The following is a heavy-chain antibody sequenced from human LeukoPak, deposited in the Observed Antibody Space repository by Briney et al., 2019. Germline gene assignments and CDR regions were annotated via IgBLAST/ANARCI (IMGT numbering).Heavy chain of an antibody. J-gene: IGHJ5*02. Sequence: KSSETLSLTCTVSGGSISSYYWSWIRQPPGKGLEWIARIYTSGSTNYTPSLKSPVTISVDTSKNKFSLQLSTVTASDTPVYYSARTIVGVMYDNNWFVPWGQGTLVTVSS. CDR1: GGSISSYY. V-gene: IGHV4-4*07. CDR3: ARTIVGVMYDNNWFVP. D-gene: IGHD2-8*01. CDR2: IYTSGST.